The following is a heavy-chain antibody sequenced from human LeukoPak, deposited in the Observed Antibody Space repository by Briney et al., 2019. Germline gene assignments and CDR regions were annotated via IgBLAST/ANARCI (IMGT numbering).Heavy chain of an antibody. V-gene: IGHV3-23*01. CDR3: AKVTYGSGTYGAFDS. J-gene: IGHJ4*02. CDR2: ISGSGGST. CDR1: GFTFSSYG. Sequence: GGSLRLSCAASGFTFSSYGMSWVRQAPGKGLEWVSAISGSGGSTYYADSVKGRFTISRDNSKNTLYLQMNSLRAEDTAIYYCAKVTYGSGTYGAFDSWGQGTLVTVSS. D-gene: IGHD3-10*01.